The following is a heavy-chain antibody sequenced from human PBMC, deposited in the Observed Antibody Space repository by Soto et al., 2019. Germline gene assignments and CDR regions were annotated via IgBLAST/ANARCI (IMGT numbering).Heavy chain of an antibody. V-gene: IGHV3-11*01. CDR3: ARNYEYSSGWTNWFDP. J-gene: IGHJ5*02. D-gene: IGHD6-25*01. CDR1: GFTFNDAW. Sequence: PGRSLRLSCAGSGFTFNDAWMNWVRQAQGKGLEWVSYISSSGSTIYYADSVKGRFTISRDNAKNSLYLQMHSLRAEDTAVYYCARNYEYSSGWTNWFDPWGQGTLVTVSS. CDR2: ISSSGSTI.